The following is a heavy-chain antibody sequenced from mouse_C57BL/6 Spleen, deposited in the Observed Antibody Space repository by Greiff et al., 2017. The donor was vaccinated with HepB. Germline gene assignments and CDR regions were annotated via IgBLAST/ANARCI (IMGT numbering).Heavy chain of an antibody. Sequence: EVMLVESGEGLVKPGGSLKLSCAASGFTFSSYAMSWVRQTPEKRLEWVAYISSGGDYIYYADTVKGRFTISRDNARNTLYLQMSSLKSEDTAMYYCTRGYYGSSYRYAMDYWGQGTSVTVSS. CDR3: TRGYYGSSYRYAMDY. CDR2: ISSGGDYI. CDR1: GFTFSSYA. V-gene: IGHV5-9-1*02. D-gene: IGHD1-1*01. J-gene: IGHJ4*01.